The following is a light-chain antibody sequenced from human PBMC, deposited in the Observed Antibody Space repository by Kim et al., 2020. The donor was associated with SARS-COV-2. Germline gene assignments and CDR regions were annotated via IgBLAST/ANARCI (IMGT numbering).Light chain of an antibody. Sequence: DIQMTQSPSTLSASVGDRVTITCRASQSVSSCLAWYQQKPGKAPKLLIYKASTLEGGVPSRFSGRGSGTEFTLTINTLQPDDFATYPCQQYDSHPYTLGQGTKLDI. V-gene: IGKV1-5*03. J-gene: IGKJ2*01. CDR1: QSVSSC. CDR2: KAS. CDR3: QQYDSHPYT.